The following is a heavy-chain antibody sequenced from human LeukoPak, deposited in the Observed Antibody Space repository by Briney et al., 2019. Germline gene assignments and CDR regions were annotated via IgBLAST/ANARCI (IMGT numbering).Heavy chain of an antibody. CDR3: ASGYDYVWGSYHSPLGY. D-gene: IGHD3-16*02. V-gene: IGHV1-2*02. J-gene: IGHJ4*02. CDR1: GYTFTAYY. Sequence: ASVNVSCKASGYTFTAYYMHWVRQAPGQGLEWMGWINPVTDVTNYAQKFQGRVTMTRDTSISTAYMELSSLRSDDTAVYYCASGYDYVWGSYHSPLGYWGQGTLVTVSS. CDR2: INPVTDVT.